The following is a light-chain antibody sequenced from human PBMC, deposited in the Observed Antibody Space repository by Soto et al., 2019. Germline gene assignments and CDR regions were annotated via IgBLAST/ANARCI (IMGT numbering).Light chain of an antibody. CDR2: EVS. CDR1: SSDVGGYNY. Sequence: QSALTQPPSSSGSPGQSGTISCTGTSSDVGGYNYVSWYQQYPGKAPKLMIYEVSKRPSGVPDRFSGSKSGNTASLTVSGLQAEDEADYYCSSYAGGNNPFVFGTGTKVTVL. J-gene: IGLJ1*01. CDR3: SSYAGGNNPFV. V-gene: IGLV2-8*01.